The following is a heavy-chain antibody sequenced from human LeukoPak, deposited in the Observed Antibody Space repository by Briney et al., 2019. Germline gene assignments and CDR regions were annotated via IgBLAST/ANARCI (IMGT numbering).Heavy chain of an antibody. D-gene: IGHD3-3*01. J-gene: IGHJ6*03. Sequence: GGSLRLSCAASEFTFSNHWMHWVRQAPGEGLEWVSGISGSGGSTNYADTVKGRFTISRDNSKNTLYLQMNSLRAEDTAVYYCAKGSLTIIRYMDVWGKGTTVTVSS. CDR3: AKGSLTIIRYMDV. CDR1: EFTFSNHW. V-gene: IGHV3-23*01. CDR2: ISGSGGST.